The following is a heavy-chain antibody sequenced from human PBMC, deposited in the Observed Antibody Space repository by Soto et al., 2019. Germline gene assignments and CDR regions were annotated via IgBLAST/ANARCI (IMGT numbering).Heavy chain of an antibody. CDR2: IYSTAST. D-gene: IGHD3-3*01. CDR1: GGSFSSDSHY. Sequence: PSETLSLTCTVSGGSFSSDSHYWSWIRPAPGQGRGGIVYIYSTASTHYNPSLKAQVTLSVGTSRDQVSRRLRSVPRADTAVYYCARDQYDFRSDSYYYPMEVWGQGTKVTVSS. CDR3: ARDQYDFRSDSYYYPMEV. J-gene: IGHJ6*02. V-gene: IGHV4-61*01.